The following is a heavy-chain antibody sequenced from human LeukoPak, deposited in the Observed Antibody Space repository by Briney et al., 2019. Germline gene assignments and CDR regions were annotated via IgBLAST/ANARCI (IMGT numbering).Heavy chain of an antibody. CDR1: GFTFSSYS. Sequence: GGSLRLSCAASGFTFSSYSMNWVRQAPGKGLEWVSSISNSSSYIYYADSVKGRFTISRDNAKNSLYLQMNSLRAEDTAVYYCARGLGRDGYNFDAFDIWGQGTMVTVSS. V-gene: IGHV3-21*01. J-gene: IGHJ3*02. D-gene: IGHD5-24*01. CDR2: ISNSSSYI. CDR3: ARGLGRDGYNFDAFDI.